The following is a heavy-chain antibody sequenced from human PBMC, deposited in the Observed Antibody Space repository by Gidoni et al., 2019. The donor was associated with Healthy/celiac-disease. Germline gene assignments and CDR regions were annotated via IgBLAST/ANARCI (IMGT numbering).Heavy chain of an antibody. CDR2: IIPIFGTA. J-gene: IGHJ6*02. CDR1: GGTFSSYA. V-gene: IGHV1-69*01. Sequence: QVQLVQSGAEVKKPGSSVKVSCKASGGTFSSYAISWVRQAPGQGLEWMGGIIPIFGTANYAQKFQGRVTITADESTSTAYMELSSLRSEDTAVYYCARVGDSYRYYYYYGMDVWGQGTTVTVSS. D-gene: IGHD5-18*01. CDR3: ARVGDSYRYYYYYGMDV.